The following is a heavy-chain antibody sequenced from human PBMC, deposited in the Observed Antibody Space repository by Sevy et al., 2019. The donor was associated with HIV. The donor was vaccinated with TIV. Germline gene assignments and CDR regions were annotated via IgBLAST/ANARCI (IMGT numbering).Heavy chain of an antibody. D-gene: IGHD2-8*01. Sequence: WGSLRLSCEASGSTFSKYSMSWVRQAPGKGLEWVSTFSFGCGRINYADSVKGRFTISRDDSKNTLYLQMNSLRAEDTAVYYCAREGCTKPHDYWGQGTLVTVSS. J-gene: IGHJ4*02. CDR2: FSFGCGRI. V-gene: IGHV3-23*01. CDR3: AREGCTKPHDY. CDR1: GSTFSKYS.